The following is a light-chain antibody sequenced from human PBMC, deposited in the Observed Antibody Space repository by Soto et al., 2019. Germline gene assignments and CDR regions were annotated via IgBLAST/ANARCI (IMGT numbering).Light chain of an antibody. V-gene: IGKV3-20*01. Sequence: EIVLTQSPGTLSLSPGERATLSCRASQSVSGNYFAWYQQKPGQSPRLLIYDASSRATGIPDRFSGSGSGTDFTLTISSLEPEDFAVYYCQQYATRPWTFGEGTKVEIK. J-gene: IGKJ1*01. CDR3: QQYATRPWT. CDR1: QSVSGNY. CDR2: DAS.